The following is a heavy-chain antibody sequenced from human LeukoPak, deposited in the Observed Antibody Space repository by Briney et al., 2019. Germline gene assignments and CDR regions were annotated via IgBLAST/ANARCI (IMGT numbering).Heavy chain of an antibody. J-gene: IGHJ4*02. CDR2: INHSGST. D-gene: IGHD2/OR15-2a*01. CDR1: GGSFSGYY. CDR3: ARLLAT. V-gene: IGHV4-34*01. Sequence: SETLSLTCAVYGGSFSGYYWSWIRQPPGKGLEWIGEINHSGSTNYNPSLKSRVTISVDTSKNQFSLKLSSVTAADTAVYYCARLLATWGQGTLVTVSS.